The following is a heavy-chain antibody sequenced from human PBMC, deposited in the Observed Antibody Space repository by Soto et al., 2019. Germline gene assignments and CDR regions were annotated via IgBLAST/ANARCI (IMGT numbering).Heavy chain of an antibody. CDR1: GFTFSSYG. D-gene: IGHD4-4*01. CDR2: ISYDGSNK. J-gene: IGHJ4*02. Sequence: QVQLAESGGGVVQPGRSLRLSCAASGFTFSSYGMHWFRQAPGKGLEWVTVISYDGSNKYYVDSVKGRLTISRHNSENPLYLEMNSLRAEDTAVSYCAKDRHDYSNYFDHWGQGTLVTVSS. V-gene: IGHV3-30*18. CDR3: AKDRHDYSNYFDH.